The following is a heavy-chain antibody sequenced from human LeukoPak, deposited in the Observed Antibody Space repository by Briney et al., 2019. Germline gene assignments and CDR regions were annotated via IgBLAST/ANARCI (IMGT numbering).Heavy chain of an antibody. D-gene: IGHD6-13*01. Sequence: GGSLRLSCAASGFTFSSYGMHWVRQAPGKGLEWVAVISYDGSNKYYADSVKGRFTISRDNSKNTLYLQMNSLRAEDTAVYYCAKDAAAAGTYFDYWGQGTLVTVSS. CDR1: GFTFSSYG. V-gene: IGHV3-30*18. CDR2: ISYDGSNK. CDR3: AKDAAAAGTYFDY. J-gene: IGHJ4*02.